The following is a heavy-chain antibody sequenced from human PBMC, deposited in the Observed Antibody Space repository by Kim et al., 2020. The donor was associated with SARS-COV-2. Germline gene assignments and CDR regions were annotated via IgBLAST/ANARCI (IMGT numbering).Heavy chain of an antibody. J-gene: IGHJ4*02. CDR1: GFTFSSYW. V-gene: IGHV3-7*01. D-gene: IGHD2-2*01. Sequence: GGSLRLSCAASGFTFSSYWMSWVRQAPGKGLEWVANIKQDGSEKYYVDSVKGRFTISRDNAKNSLYLQMNSLRAEDTAVYYCARVDRRYQLLLSFDYWGQGHLVTVSP. CDR3: ARVDRRYQLLLSFDY. CDR2: IKQDGSEK.